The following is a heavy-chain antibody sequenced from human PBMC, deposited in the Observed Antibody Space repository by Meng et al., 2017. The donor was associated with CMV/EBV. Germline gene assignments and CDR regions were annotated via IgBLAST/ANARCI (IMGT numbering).Heavy chain of an antibody. CDR3: ARDLSPDSSDYYYGMDV. Sequence: GESLKISCAASGFTFDDYGMSWVRQAPGKGLEWVSGINWNGGSTGYADSVKGRFTISRDNAKNSLYLRMNSLRAEDTALYYCARDLSPDSSDYYYGMDVWGQGTTVTVSS. CDR2: INWNGGST. CDR1: GFTFDDYG. D-gene: IGHD6-25*01. J-gene: IGHJ6*02. V-gene: IGHV3-20*04.